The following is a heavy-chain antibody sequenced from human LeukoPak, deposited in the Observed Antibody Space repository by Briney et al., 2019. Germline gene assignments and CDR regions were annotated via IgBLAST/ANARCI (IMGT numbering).Heavy chain of an antibody. CDR2: ISYDGSNK. CDR1: GFTFSSYA. J-gene: IGHJ4*02. V-gene: IGHV3-30-3*01. Sequence: GGSLRLSCAASGFTFSSYAMHWVRQAPGKGLEWVAVISYDGSNKYYADSVKGRFTISRDNSKNTLYLQMNSLRAEDTAVYYCAKDLTGCSGGNCYYFDYWGQGTLVTVSS. CDR3: AKDLTGCSGGNCYYFDY. D-gene: IGHD2-15*01.